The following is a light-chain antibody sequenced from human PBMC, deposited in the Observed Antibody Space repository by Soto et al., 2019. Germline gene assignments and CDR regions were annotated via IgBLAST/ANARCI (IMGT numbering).Light chain of an antibody. V-gene: IGKV4-1*01. J-gene: IGKJ3*01. CDR2: WAS. CDR1: RSVLYSSNNKNY. Sequence: DIVMTQSPDSLAVSLGERATINCKSSRSVLYSSNNKNYLAWYQQKRGQPPKLLIYWASNRECRVPDRFSGSWSGTDFPLTLNILQVEDVAVYYCQQYYNTPFTFGPRTKVDI. CDR3: QQYYNTPFT.